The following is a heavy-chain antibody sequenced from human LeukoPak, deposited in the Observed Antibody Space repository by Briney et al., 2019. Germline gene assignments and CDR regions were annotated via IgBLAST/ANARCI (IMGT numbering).Heavy chain of an antibody. V-gene: IGHV3-53*01. CDR2: IYSGGST. J-gene: IGHJ3*02. CDR3: TTDDSSGYYFFGVGAFDI. CDR1: GFIVSSNY. D-gene: IGHD3-22*01. Sequence: PGGSLRLSCAASGFIVSSNYMSWVRQAPGKGLEWVSIIYSGGSTYYADSVKGRFTISRDNSKNTLYLQMNSLKTEDTAVYYCTTDDSSGYYFFGVGAFDIWGQGTMVTVSS.